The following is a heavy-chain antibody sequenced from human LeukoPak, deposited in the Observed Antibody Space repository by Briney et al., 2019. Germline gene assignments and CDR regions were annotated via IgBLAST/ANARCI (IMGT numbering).Heavy chain of an antibody. CDR2: IIPIFGTT. CDR3: ARSYLVFNWLDP. J-gene: IGHJ5*02. D-gene: IGHD2-8*01. Sequence: SVKVSCKASGGTFKNYAVSWARQAPGQGLEWVGGIIPIFGTTNYTQQFQGRVTITAEESTSTVYLELSSLRSDDTAVYYCARSYLVFNWLDPWGQGTLVTVSS. V-gene: IGHV1-69*13. CDR1: GGTFKNYA.